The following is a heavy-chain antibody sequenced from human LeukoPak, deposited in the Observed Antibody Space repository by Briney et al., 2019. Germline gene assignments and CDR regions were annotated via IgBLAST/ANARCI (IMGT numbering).Heavy chain of an antibody. CDR1: GSTFEDYT. CDR2: ISWDGTT. CDR3: VKDLSYESSGYVFDY. V-gene: IGHV3-43*01. Sequence: GGSLRLSCAASGSTFEDYTMHWVRQAPGKTLEWVSLISWDGTTYYTDSVKGRFTMSRDNSKNSLYLQMDTLRSEDTAFYYCVKDLSYESSGYVFDYWGQGTLVTVSS. J-gene: IGHJ4*02. D-gene: IGHD3-22*01.